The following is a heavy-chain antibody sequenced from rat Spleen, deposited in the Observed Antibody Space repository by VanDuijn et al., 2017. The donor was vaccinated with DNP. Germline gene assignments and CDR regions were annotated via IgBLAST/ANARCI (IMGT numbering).Heavy chain of an antibody. CDR1: GFTFSSYW. J-gene: IGHJ2*01. Sequence: EVQLVESGGDLVQPGRSLKLSCVASGFTFSSYWMFWIRQAPGKGLEWVASINTDGGSTYYPDSVKGRFTISRDNAENTVYLQMSSLRSEDTATYYCTTGDWEDYFDYWGQGVMVTVSS. V-gene: IGHV5-58*01. CDR3: TTGDWEDYFDY. D-gene: IGHD5-1*01. CDR2: INTDGGST.